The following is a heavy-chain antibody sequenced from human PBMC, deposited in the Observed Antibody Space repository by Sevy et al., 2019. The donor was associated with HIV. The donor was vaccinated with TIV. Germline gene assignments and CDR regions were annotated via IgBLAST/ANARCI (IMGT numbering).Heavy chain of an antibody. CDR3: ARLGNLGGRPYYFDF. Sequence: SETLSLTCTASGGSISRNNIYWGWIRQPPGKGLEWIGSIYYSGSTSYYPSLKSRITISVDTSKNQFSLKLNSVTAADTAVYYCARLGNLGGRPYYFDFWGQGTLVTVSS. CDR2: IYYSGST. D-gene: IGHD3-16*01. V-gene: IGHV4-39*01. CDR1: GGSISRNNIY. J-gene: IGHJ4*02.